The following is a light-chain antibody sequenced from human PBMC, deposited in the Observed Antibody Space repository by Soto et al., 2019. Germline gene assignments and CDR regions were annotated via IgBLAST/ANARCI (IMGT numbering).Light chain of an antibody. CDR3: SSYTSSSTYV. V-gene: IGLV2-18*02. J-gene: IGLJ1*01. CDR2: DVS. Sequence: QSVLTQPPSVSGSPGQSVAISWTGTSSDVGGSNGVSWYQQPPGTAPKLMIYDVSNRPSGVPDRFSGSKSGNTASLTISGLQAEDEGDYYCSSYTSSSTYVFGTGTKLTVL. CDR1: SSDVGGSNG.